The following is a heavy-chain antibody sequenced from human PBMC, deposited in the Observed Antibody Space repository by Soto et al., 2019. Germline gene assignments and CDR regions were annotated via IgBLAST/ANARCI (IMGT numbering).Heavy chain of an antibody. CDR2: IGTAGDT. J-gene: IGHJ5*02. D-gene: IGHD6-13*01. V-gene: IGHV3-13*01. CDR3: ARGRIAAAGTGWFDP. CDR1: GFTFSSYD. Sequence: EVQLVESGGGLVQPGGSLRLSCAASGFTFSSYDMHWVRQATGKGLEWVSAIGTAGDTYYPGSVKGRLTISRENAKNSFDLQMNGRRAGDTAVYYCARGRIAAAGTGWFDPWGQGTLVTVSS.